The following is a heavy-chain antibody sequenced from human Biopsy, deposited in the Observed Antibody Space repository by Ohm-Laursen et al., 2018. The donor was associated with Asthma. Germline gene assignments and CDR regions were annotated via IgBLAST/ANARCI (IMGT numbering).Heavy chain of an antibody. J-gene: IGHJ4*02. CDR1: VFTVSRDH. V-gene: IGHV3-53*01. CDR3: ARGDSSGWSHYYFDY. Sequence: SLRLSCAASVFTVSRDHMFWVRQAPGKGLAWVSVIYSGGTSHTADSVRGRFTISRDFSKNTLHLQMHSLRVEDTAVYYCARGDSSGWSHYYFDYWGQGTLVTVSS. D-gene: IGHD6-19*01. CDR2: IYSGGTS.